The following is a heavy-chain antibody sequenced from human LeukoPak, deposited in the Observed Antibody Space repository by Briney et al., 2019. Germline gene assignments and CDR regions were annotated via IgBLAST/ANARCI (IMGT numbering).Heavy chain of an antibody. D-gene: IGHD3-10*01. Sequence: QPGRSLRLSCAASGFSFSSYGMHWVRQAPGKGLEWVAVIWYDGSNKYYADSVKGRFTISRDNSMNTLYLQINSLGPEDTAVYYCAKDRYGSGNNYLDAWGQGTLVTVSS. CDR2: IWYDGSNK. CDR1: GFSFSSYG. J-gene: IGHJ4*02. V-gene: IGHV3-33*06. CDR3: AKDRYGSGNNYLDA.